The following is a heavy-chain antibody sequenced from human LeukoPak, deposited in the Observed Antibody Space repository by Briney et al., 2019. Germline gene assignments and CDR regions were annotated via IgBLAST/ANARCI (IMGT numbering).Heavy chain of an antibody. Sequence: PGRSLRLSCAASGFTFSSYAMHWVRQAPGKGLEWVAVISYDGSNKYYADSVKGRFTISRDNSKNTLYLQMNSLRAEDTAVYYCAKGHCSSTSCYGTGFDYWGQGTLVTVSS. CDR1: GFTFSSYA. CDR2: ISYDGSNK. J-gene: IGHJ4*02. CDR3: AKGHCSSTSCYGTGFDY. V-gene: IGHV3-30-3*01. D-gene: IGHD2-2*01.